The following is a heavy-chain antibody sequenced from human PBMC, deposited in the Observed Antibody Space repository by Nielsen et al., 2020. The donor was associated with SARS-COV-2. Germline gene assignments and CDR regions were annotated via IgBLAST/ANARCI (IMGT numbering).Heavy chain of an antibody. CDR2: IYYSGST. V-gene: IGHV4-59*01. CDR3: ARLITGYCSGGSCYYYYGMDV. Sequence: SETLSLTCTVSGGSISSYYWSWIRQPPGKGLEWIGYIYYSGSTNYNPSLKSRVTISVDTSKNQFSLKLSSVTAADTAVYYCARLITGYCSGGSCYYYYGMDVWGQGTTVTVSS. J-gene: IGHJ6*02. CDR1: GGSISSYY. D-gene: IGHD2-15*01.